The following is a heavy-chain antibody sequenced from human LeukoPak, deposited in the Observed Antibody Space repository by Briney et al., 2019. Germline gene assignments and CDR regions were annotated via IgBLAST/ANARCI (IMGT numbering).Heavy chain of an antibody. CDR3: SRDSNLAALGV. CDR1: GFTFGDYA. Sequence: GGSLRLSCKTSGFTFGDYAMNWFRQAPGKGLEWVGFIRKKAHAGTTEYAASVKGRFSMSRDDSKSIAYLQMNSLKTEDTAVYFCSRDSNLAALGVWGQGTLVTVSS. J-gene: IGHJ4*02. D-gene: IGHD6-6*01. CDR2: IRKKAHAGTT. V-gene: IGHV3-49*03.